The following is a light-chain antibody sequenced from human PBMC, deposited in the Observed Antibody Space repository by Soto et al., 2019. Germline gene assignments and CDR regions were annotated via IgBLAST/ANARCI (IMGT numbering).Light chain of an antibody. J-gene: IGKJ2*01. CDR1: QSLLHSNGYRY. CDR3: MQALQAHMYT. Sequence: DIVMTQSPLSLPVTPGEPASISCRSSQSLLHSNGYRYLNWYLQKPGQSPQLLIYLGSIRASGVTDRFSGSGSGTDFTLRISRVEAADVGVYYCMQALQAHMYTFGQGTKLEV. CDR2: LGS. V-gene: IGKV2-28*01.